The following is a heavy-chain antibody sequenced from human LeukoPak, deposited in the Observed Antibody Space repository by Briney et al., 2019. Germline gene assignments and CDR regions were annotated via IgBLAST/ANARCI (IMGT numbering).Heavy chain of an antibody. V-gene: IGHV4-39*07. J-gene: IGHJ4*02. Sequence: SETLSLTCTVSGDSISSSSYFWGWFRQPPGKGLEWIGTIFYSGSTYYNPSLKSRVTISVDTSKNQFSLRLSSVTAADSAVYYCTREVDSSGWHSYSDYWGQGTLVIVSS. CDR2: IFYSGST. D-gene: IGHD6-19*01. CDR1: GDSISSSSYF. CDR3: TREVDSSGWHSYSDY.